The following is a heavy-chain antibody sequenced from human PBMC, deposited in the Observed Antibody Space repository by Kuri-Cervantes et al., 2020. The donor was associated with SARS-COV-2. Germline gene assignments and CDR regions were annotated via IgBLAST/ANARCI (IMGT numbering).Heavy chain of an antibody. Sequence: GGSLRLSCAASGFTVSANYMSWVRQAPGKGLEWVSYISSSGSTIYYADSVKGRFTISRDNSKNTLYLQMNSLRAEDTAVYYCAKDHSLVGATTFDYWGQGTLVTVSS. CDR2: ISSSGSTI. D-gene: IGHD1-26*01. V-gene: IGHV3-11*01. J-gene: IGHJ4*02. CDR1: GFTVSANY. CDR3: AKDHSLVGATTFDY.